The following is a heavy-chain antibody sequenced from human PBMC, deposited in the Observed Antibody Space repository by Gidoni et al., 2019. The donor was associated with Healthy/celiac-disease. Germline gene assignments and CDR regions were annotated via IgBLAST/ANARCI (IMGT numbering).Heavy chain of an antibody. D-gene: IGHD6-19*01. CDR1: GGTFSSYA. Sequence: QVQLVQSGAEVKKPGSSVKVSCKASGGTFSSYAISWVRQAPGQGLEWMGRIIPILGIANYAQKFQGRVTITADKSTSTAYMELSSLRSEDTAVYYCASWLVRRFDWYYYMDVWGKGTTVTVSS. V-gene: IGHV1-69*04. CDR3: ASWLVRRFDWYYYMDV. J-gene: IGHJ6*03. CDR2: IIPILGIA.